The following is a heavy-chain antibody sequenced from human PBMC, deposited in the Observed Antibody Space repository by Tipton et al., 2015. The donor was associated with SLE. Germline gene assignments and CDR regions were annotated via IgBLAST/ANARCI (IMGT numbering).Heavy chain of an antibody. Sequence: GLVKPSETLSLTCAVSGDSITNSNYYWGWIRQPPGKGLEWIGSVSYSGSTYYNPSLKSRVTISVDTSKSQFSLKLHSVTAADTAVYYCARQGVLWFGESSPFDYWGHGTLVTVSS. CDR2: VSYSGST. V-gene: IGHV4-39*01. CDR1: GDSITNSNYY. D-gene: IGHD3-10*01. J-gene: IGHJ4*01. CDR3: ARQGVLWFGESSPFDY.